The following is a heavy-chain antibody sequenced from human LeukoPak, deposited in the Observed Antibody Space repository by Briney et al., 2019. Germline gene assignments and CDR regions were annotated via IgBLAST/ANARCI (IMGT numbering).Heavy chain of an antibody. CDR3: ARDGPYYYGSGSPPPLDAFDI. CDR1: GYTFTGYY. V-gene: IGHV1-2*06. Sequence: GASVKVSCKASGYTFTGYYMHWVRQAPGQGLEWMGRINPNSGGTNYAQKLQGRVTMTRDTSISTAYMELSRLRSDDTAVYYCARDGPYYYGSGSPPPLDAFDIWGQGTMVTVSS. CDR2: INPNSGGT. D-gene: IGHD3-10*01. J-gene: IGHJ3*02.